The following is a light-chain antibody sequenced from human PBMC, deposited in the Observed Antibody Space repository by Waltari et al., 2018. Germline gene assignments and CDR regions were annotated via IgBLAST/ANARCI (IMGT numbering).Light chain of an antibody. Sequence: EIVLTQSPATLSLSPGEGATLSCRASQSLTSYLAWYQQKPRQAPRLLIYDTSNRATGIPARFSGSGSGTDFTLIISSLEPEDFGVYYCQQRSTFGQGTKLEIK. V-gene: IGKV3-11*01. CDR3: QQRST. J-gene: IGKJ2*01. CDR1: QSLTSY. CDR2: DTS.